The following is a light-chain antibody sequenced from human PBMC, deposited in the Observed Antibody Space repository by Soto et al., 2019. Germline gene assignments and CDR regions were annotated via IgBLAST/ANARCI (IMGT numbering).Light chain of an antibody. CDR1: QSISTW. Sequence: DIQMTQSPSTLSASVGDRVTITCRASQSISTWLAWYQQKPGKAPKVLIYDASSLESGVPSRFSGSGSGTEFTLTISSLQPYDVATYYFQQYNSHFGQGTRLEIK. CDR3: QQYNSH. V-gene: IGKV1-5*01. J-gene: IGKJ5*01. CDR2: DAS.